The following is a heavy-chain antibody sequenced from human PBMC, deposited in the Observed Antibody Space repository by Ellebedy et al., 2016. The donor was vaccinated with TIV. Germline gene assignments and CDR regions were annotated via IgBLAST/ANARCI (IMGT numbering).Heavy chain of an antibody. Sequence: AASVKVSCKVSGYTLTELSMHWVRQAPGKGLEWMGGFDPEDGETIYAQKFQGRVTMTEDTSTDTAYMELSSLRSEDTAVYYWARGGHVIGGGAFDIWGQGTMVTVSS. J-gene: IGHJ3*02. CDR3: ARGGHVIGGGAFDI. CDR1: GYTLTELS. D-gene: IGHD5-12*01. CDR2: FDPEDGET. V-gene: IGHV1-24*01.